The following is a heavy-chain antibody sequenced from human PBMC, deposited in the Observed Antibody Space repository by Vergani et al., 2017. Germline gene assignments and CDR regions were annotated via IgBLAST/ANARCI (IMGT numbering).Heavy chain of an antibody. CDR3: AKDVPLRRVTVAGPRYNWFDP. CDR1: GFTFSSSG. CDR2: ISYDGSNK. J-gene: IGHJ5*02. Sequence: QVQLVESGGGVVQPGRSLSLSCAASGFTFSSSGLHWVRQAPGKGLEWVAVISYDGSNKYYAYSVKGRFTISRDNSKNTLYLQMNSLRAEDTAVYYCAKDVPLRRVTVAGPRYNWFDPWGQGTLVTVSS. V-gene: IGHV3-30*18. D-gene: IGHD6-19*01.